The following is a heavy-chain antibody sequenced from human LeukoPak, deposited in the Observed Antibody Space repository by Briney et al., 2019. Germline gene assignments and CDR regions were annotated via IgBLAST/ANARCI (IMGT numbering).Heavy chain of an antibody. J-gene: IGHJ4*02. D-gene: IGHD1-1*01. V-gene: IGHV4-38-2*02. CDR1: GYSISSTYY. Sequence: SETLSLTCTVSGYSISSTYYGAWIRQPPGKGLEWIATISHSGNTYYTPSLESRLTISLDTSKKLFSLRLSSVTAADTAVYYCARVNAPVATFDYWGLGTLVAVSS. CDR3: ARVNAPVATFDY. CDR2: ISHSGNT.